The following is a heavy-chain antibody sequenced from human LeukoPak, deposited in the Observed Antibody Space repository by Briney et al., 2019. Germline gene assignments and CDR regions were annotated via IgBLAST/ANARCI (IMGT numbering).Heavy chain of an antibody. CDR2: IIPTFGTA. Sequence: ASVKVSCKASGGTFSSYAISWVRQAPGQGLEWMGGIIPTFGTANYAQKFQGRVTITADESTSTAYMELSSLRSEDTAVYYCARREDIVVVPAAIPRGGYFDWLGAFDIWGQGTMVTVSS. J-gene: IGHJ3*02. V-gene: IGHV1-69*01. D-gene: IGHD2-2*02. CDR3: ARREDIVVVPAAIPRGGYFDWLGAFDI. CDR1: GGTFSSYA.